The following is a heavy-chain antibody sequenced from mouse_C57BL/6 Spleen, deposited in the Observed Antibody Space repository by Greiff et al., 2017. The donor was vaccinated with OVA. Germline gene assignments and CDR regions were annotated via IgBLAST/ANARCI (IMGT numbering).Heavy chain of an antibody. CDR3: ARDGSHFDY. Sequence: VQLQQSGAELVRPGASVKLSCKASGYTFTDYYINWVKQRPGQGLEWIARIYPGSGNTYYNEKFKGKATLTAEKSSSTAYMQLSSLTSEDSAVYFCARDGSHFDYWGQGTTLTVSS. CDR2: IYPGSGNT. D-gene: IGHD1-1*01. CDR1: GYTFTDYY. J-gene: IGHJ2*01. V-gene: IGHV1-76*01.